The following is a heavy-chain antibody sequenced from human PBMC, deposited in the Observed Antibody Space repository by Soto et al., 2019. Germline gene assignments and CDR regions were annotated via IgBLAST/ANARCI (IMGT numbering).Heavy chain of an antibody. V-gene: IGHV4-39*01. CDR2: IFYSGST. D-gene: IGHD6-19*01. Sequence: QLQLQESGPGLVKPSETLSLTCTVSGGSISSSSYYWGWIRQPPGKGLEWIGSIFYSGSTYYNPSLKSRVTISGDTSKNQCSLKLSSVTAADTAVYYCATHSRGSSGWTGGNWFDPWGQGTLVTVS. J-gene: IGHJ5*02. CDR3: ATHSRGSSGWTGGNWFDP. CDR1: GGSISSSSYY.